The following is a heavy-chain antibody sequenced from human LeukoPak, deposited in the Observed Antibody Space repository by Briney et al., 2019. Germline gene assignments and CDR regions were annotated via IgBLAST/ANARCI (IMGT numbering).Heavy chain of an antibody. CDR2: ISTNGGGT. D-gene: IGHD2-15*01. Sequence: GGSLRLSCAASGFTFSTYAMHWVPQTPGKGLEYVSAISTNGGGTYYANSVKGRFTISRDNSKNTLYLQMGSLRAEDMAVYYCARYCSGVSCYSGYDYWGQGTLVTVSS. J-gene: IGHJ4*02. CDR1: GFTFSTYA. V-gene: IGHV3-64*01. CDR3: ARYCSGVSCYSGYDY.